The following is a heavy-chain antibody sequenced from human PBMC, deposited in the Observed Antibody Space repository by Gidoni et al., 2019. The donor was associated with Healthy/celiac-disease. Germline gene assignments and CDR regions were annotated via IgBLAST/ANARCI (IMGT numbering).Heavy chain of an antibody. CDR2: ISGSGGST. CDR1: GFTFRRYA. J-gene: IGHJ4*02. Sequence: EVQLLESGGGLVQPGGSLRLSCAASGFTFRRYAMSWVRQAPGKGLEWVSAISGSGGSTYYADSVKGRFTISRDNSKNTLYLQMNSLRAEDTAVYYCAKDHLYSWWELLHYFDYWGQGTLVTVSS. D-gene: IGHD1-26*01. V-gene: IGHV3-23*01. CDR3: AKDHLYSWWELLHYFDY.